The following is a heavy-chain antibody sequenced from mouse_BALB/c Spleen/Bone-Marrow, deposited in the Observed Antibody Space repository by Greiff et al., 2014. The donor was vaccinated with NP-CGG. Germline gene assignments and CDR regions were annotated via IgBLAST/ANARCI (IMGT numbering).Heavy chain of an antibody. Sequence: EVQLQQSGAELVKPGASVKLSCTASGFNIKDTYMHWVEQRPEQGLEWIGRIDPANGNTKYDPKFQGKATITADTSSNTAYLQLSSLTSEGTAVYYCARYDYGVYFDYWGQGTTLTVSS. CDR2: IDPANGNT. CDR3: ARYDYGVYFDY. D-gene: IGHD2-4*01. V-gene: IGHV14-3*02. CDR1: GFNIKDTY. J-gene: IGHJ2*01.